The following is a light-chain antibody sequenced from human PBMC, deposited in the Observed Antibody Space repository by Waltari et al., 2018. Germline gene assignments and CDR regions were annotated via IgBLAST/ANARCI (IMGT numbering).Light chain of an antibody. CDR3: QQYDSVFALT. Sequence: DIQMTQFPSTLSASVGDRITITCRASQSISVWFAWYQQKPGKAPKLLIYKASTLESGVPSRFSGSGSGTEFTLTISSLQSEDFATYFCQQYDSVFALTFGGGTKVEIK. CDR1: QSISVW. J-gene: IGKJ4*01. CDR2: KAS. V-gene: IGKV1-5*03.